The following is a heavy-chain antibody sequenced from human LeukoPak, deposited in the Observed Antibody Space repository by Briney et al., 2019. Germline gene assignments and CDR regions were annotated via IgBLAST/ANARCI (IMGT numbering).Heavy chain of an antibody. J-gene: IGHJ4*02. D-gene: IGHD5-24*01. CDR1: GFTFSSYE. Sequence: PGGSLRLSCAASGFTFSSYEMNWVRQAPGKGLEWVSYIYSSGGNIYYADSVKGRFTISRDNAKNSLYLQMNSLRVEDTAVYYCAREGADGYNVGFDYWAREPWSPSPQ. CDR2: IYSSGGNI. V-gene: IGHV3-48*03. CDR3: AREGADGYNVGFDY.